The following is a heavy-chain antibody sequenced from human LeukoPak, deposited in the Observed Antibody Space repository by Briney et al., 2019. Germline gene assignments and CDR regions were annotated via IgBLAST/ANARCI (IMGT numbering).Heavy chain of an antibody. V-gene: IGHV1-8*01. J-gene: IGHJ6*02. CDR3: ARGGSSWSYYYYGMDV. CDR1: GYTFTSYD. CDR2: MNPNSGNT. D-gene: IGHD6-13*01. Sequence: ASVKASCKASGYTFTSYDINWVRQATGQGLEWMGWMNPNSGNTGYAQKFQGRVTMTRNTSISTAYMELSSLRSEDTAVYYCARGGSSWSYYYYGMDVWGQGTTVTVSS.